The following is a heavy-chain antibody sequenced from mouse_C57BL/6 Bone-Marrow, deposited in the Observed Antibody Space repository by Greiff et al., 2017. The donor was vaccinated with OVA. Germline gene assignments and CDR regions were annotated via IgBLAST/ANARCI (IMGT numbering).Heavy chain of an antibody. CDR1: GYSFTGYY. CDR2: LNPSTGGT. CDR3: ARGRGGY. Sequence: EVKLMESGPELVKPGASVKISCKAYGYSFTGYYMNWVKQSPEKSLEWIGELNPSTGGTTYNQKFKAKATLTVDKSSSTAYMQLKSLTSEDSAVYYCARGRGGYWGQGTTLTVSS. V-gene: IGHV1-42*01. J-gene: IGHJ2*01.